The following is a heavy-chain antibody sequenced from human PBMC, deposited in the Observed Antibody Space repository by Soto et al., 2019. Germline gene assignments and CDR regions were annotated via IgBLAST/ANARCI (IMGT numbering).Heavy chain of an antibody. CDR1: GFSLTTTGVG. Sequence: QITLKESGPSLVKPTQTLTLTCTFSGFSLTTTGVGVVWIRQPPGKALEWLALIYWDDDKHYSPSLRSRLTVTKDTTKDQVVLTLTNVDPADTGTYFCAHGGGLDQWLYRLDHWGQGTLVTVSS. D-gene: IGHD6-19*01. V-gene: IGHV2-5*02. J-gene: IGHJ4*02. CDR3: AHGGGLDQWLYRLDH. CDR2: IYWDDDK.